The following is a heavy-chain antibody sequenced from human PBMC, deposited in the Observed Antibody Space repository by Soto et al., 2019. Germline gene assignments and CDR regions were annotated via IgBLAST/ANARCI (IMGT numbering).Heavy chain of an antibody. CDR1: GFTISGNA. D-gene: IGHD3-16*01. CDR3: ARDLSWGSKWYYYMDV. CDR2: ISSSSTNI. V-gene: IGHV3-48*02. Sequence: EVQLVESGGGLVQPGGSLRLSCAASGFTISGNAMNWVRQAPGRGLEWVSYISSSSTNIHYADSVRGRFTISRDNAKNALYLQMNGLRDEDTAVYRCARDLSWGSKWYYYMDVWRKGATVTVSS. J-gene: IGHJ6*03.